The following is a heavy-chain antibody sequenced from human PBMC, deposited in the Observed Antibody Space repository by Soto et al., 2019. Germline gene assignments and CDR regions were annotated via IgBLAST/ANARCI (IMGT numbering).Heavy chain of an antibody. J-gene: IGHJ4*02. CDR3: ARPFYGDYAYFAY. CDR1: GYTFTSHY. D-gene: IGHD4-17*01. CDR2: INPGGGGS. V-gene: IGHV1-46*01. Sequence: GASVKVSCKASGYTFTSHYRHWVRQAPGQGLEWVGIINPGGGGSSYTQNLQGRVTMTADTSTDTVYMELNSLRSEDTAVYYCARPFYGDYAYFAYWGQGTLVTVSS.